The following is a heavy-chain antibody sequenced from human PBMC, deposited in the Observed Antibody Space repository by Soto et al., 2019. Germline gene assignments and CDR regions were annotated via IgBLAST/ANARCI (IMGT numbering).Heavy chain of an antibody. CDR3: ARDQGPYYDFWSGYYYGMDV. J-gene: IGHJ6*02. CDR2: IYYSGST. CDR1: GGSISSGGYY. Sequence: SETLSLTCTVSGGSISSGGYYWSWIRQHPGKGLEWIGYIYYSGSTYYNPSLKSRVTISVDTSKNQFSLKLSSVTAADTAVYYCARDQGPYYDFWSGYYYGMDVWGQGTTVTVSS. V-gene: IGHV4-31*03. D-gene: IGHD3-3*01.